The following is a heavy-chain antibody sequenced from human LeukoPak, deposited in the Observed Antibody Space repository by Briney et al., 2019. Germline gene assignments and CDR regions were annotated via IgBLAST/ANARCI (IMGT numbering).Heavy chain of an antibody. D-gene: IGHD5-18*01. CDR2: INGDGGST. Sequence: GGSLRLSCAASGFTFDDYGMHWVSQAPGKALEWVSLINGDGGSTFYADSVKGRFTISRDNSKNSLYLQMNSLRTEDTALYYCSKDKGDYGGTVMDYWGQGTLVTVSS. CDR3: SKDKGDYGGTVMDY. J-gene: IGHJ4*02. CDR1: GFTFDDYG. V-gene: IGHV3-43*02.